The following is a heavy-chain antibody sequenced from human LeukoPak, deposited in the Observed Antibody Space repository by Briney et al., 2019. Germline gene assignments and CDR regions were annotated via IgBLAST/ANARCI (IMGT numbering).Heavy chain of an antibody. V-gene: IGHV1-2*02. Sequence: ASVKVSCKASGYTFTGYYMHWVRQAPGQGLEWMGWINPNSGGTNYAQKFQGRVTMTRDTSISTAYMELSRLRSDDTAVYYCARDLISPPREGGYDWDPLWGYYMDVWGKGTTVTISS. CDR3: ARDLISPPREGGYDWDPLWGYYMDV. CDR2: INPNSGGT. D-gene: IGHD5-12*01. CDR1: GYTFTGYY. J-gene: IGHJ6*03.